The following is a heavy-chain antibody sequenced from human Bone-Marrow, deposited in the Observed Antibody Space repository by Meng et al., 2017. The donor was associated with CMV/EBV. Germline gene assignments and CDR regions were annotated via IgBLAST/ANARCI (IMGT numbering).Heavy chain of an antibody. Sequence: SVKVSCKASGGTFSSYAISWVRQAPAQGLEWMGGIIPILGIANYAQKFQGRVTITADKSTSTAYMELSSLRSEDTAVYYCARGVNWGRKCYFDYWGQGTLVTVSS. CDR1: GGTFSSYA. CDR2: IIPILGIA. CDR3: ARGVNWGRKCYFDY. J-gene: IGHJ4*02. V-gene: IGHV1-69*10. D-gene: IGHD7-27*01.